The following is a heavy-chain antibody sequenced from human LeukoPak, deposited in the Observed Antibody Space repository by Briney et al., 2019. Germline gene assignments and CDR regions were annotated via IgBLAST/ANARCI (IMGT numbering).Heavy chain of an antibody. CDR2: INHSGST. CDR3: YGYSSGWYRDY. Sequence: SETLSLTCAVYGGSFSGYHWSWIRQPPGKGLEWIGEINHSGSTNYNPSLKSRVTISVDTSKNQFSLKLSSVTAADTAVYYCYGYSSGWYRDYWGQGTLVTVSS. D-gene: IGHD6-19*01. V-gene: IGHV4-34*01. J-gene: IGHJ4*02. CDR1: GGSFSGYH.